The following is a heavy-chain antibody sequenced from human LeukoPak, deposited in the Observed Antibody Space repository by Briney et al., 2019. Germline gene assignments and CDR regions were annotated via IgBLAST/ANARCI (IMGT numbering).Heavy chain of an antibody. J-gene: IGHJ6*03. D-gene: IGHD2-2*01. V-gene: IGHV3-48*01. CDR1: GFTFSSYS. CDR2: ISSSSSTI. Sequence: GGSLRLSRAASGFTFSSYSMNWVRQAPGKGLEWVSYISSSSSTIYYADSVKGRFTISRDNAKNSLYLQMNSLRAEDTAVYYCARASYCSSTSCYPYYYYYMDVWGKGTTVTVSS. CDR3: ARASYCSSTSCYPYYYYYMDV.